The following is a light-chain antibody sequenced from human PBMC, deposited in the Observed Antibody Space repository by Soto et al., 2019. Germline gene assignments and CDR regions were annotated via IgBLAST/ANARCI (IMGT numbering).Light chain of an antibody. J-gene: IGLJ2*01. CDR2: EVS. CDR3: SSCRGSDII. CDR1: SSDVGSCNS. V-gene: IGLV2-8*01. Sequence: QSALTQPPSASGSAGQSVTISCTGTSSDVGSCNSVSWYQQHPGKVPKLLISEVSKRPSGVPDRFSGSKSGNTASLTVSGLQAEDKADYYCSSCRGSDIIFGGGTKLTVL.